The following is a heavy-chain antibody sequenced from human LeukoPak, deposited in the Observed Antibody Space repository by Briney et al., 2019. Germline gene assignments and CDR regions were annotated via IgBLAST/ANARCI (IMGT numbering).Heavy chain of an antibody. D-gene: IGHD6-19*01. V-gene: IGHV3-23*01. J-gene: IGHJ4*02. Sequence: GGSLRLSCTASGFTLSSYEMSWIRQAPGKGLEWVSSIYYSGGSTHYADSVMGRFTISRDNSKNTLYLQLNSLRTEDTAVYYCAKDRERSIAVAGTFDYWGQGTLATVSS. CDR3: AKDRERSIAVAGTFDY. CDR1: GFTLSSYE. CDR2: IYYSGGST.